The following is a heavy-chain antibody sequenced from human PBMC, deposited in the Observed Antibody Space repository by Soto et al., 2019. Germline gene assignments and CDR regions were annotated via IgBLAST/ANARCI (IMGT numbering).Heavy chain of an antibody. V-gene: IGHV1-69*06. CDR3: AQQRVATPLVTFDY. D-gene: IGHD2-15*01. CDR2: FIPIFGTT. J-gene: IGHJ4*02. CDR1: GYSFSNYA. Sequence: SVKVSCKAPGYSFSNYAISWVRQAPGQGLQWMGNFIPIFGTTNYAQTFQGRVAITADKSSTTAYMELSSLRSEDTAVYYCAQQRVATPLVTFDYWGQGSLVTVSS.